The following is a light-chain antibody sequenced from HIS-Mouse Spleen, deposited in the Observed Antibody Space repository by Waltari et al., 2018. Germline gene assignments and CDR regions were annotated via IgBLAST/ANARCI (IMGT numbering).Light chain of an antibody. CDR2: EVS. CDR3: SSYTSSSTV. J-gene: IGLJ1*01. CDR1: ISDVGSYNR. V-gene: IGLV2-18*02. Sequence: QSALTQPPSVSGSPGQSVTISCTGTISDVGSYNRVPWYQQPPGTAPKLMIYEVSNRPSGVPDRFSGSKSGNTASLTISGLQAEDEADYYCSSYTSSSTVFGTGTKVTVL.